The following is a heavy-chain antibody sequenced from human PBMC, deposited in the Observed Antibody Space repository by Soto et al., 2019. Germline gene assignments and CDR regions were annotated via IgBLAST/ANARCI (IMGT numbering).Heavy chain of an antibody. Sequence: LTCAVYGGSFSDYSWNWLRQPPGKGLEWIGEINQSGSTDYNLSLKSRVTISVHTSKTQFSLRLSSVTAADTAVYYCERSLGRGYNWLDTWGQGILVTVSS. J-gene: IGHJ5*02. V-gene: IGHV4-34*01. CDR3: ERSLGRGYNWLDT. D-gene: IGHD3-10*01. CDR2: INQSGST. CDR1: GGSFSDYS.